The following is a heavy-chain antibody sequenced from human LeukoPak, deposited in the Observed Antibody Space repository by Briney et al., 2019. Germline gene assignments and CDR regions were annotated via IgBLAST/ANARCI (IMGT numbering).Heavy chain of an antibody. D-gene: IGHD2-2*01. CDR2: ISSSSYI. J-gene: IGHJ4*02. CDR3: AGYCSSTSCSHY. CDR1: GFTFSSYS. Sequence: GGSLRLSCAASGFTFSSYSMNWVRQAPGKGLEWVSSISSSSYIYYADSVKDRFTISRDNAKNSLYLQMNSLRAEDTAVYYCAGYCSSTSCSHYWGQGTLVTVSS. V-gene: IGHV3-21*01.